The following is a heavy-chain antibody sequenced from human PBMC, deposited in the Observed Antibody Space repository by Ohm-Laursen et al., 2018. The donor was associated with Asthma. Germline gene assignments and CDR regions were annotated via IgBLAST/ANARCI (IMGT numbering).Heavy chain of an antibody. V-gene: IGHV3-66*02. J-gene: IGHJ3*02. CDR1: GFTVGSDY. CDR3: ARRDFSGGDPSAAFDI. D-gene: IGHD2-21*02. CDR2: IYSGGTT. Sequence: SLRLSCTAAGFTVGSDYMTWVRQAPGKGLEWVSAIYSGGTTYYADSVRGRFTISRDNSKNTLYLQMNSLRAEDTAVYYCARRDFSGGDPSAAFDIWGQGTMVTVSS.